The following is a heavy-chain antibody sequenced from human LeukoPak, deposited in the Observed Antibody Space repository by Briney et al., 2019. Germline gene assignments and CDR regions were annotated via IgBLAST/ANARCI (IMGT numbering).Heavy chain of an antibody. Sequence: GGSLRLSCAASGFTFSSYWMHWVRQAPGKGLVWVSRINSDGGSTSYADSVKGRFTISRDNAKNTLYLQMNSLRAEDTAVYYCARDVYYYDAFDYWGQGTLVTVSS. V-gene: IGHV3-74*01. CDR2: INSDGGST. CDR3: ARDVYYYDAFDY. J-gene: IGHJ4*02. CDR1: GFTFSSYW. D-gene: IGHD3-22*01.